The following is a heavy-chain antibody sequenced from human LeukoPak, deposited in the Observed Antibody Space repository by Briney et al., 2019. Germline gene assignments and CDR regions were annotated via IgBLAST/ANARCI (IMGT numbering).Heavy chain of an antibody. CDR2: ISGSGGST. J-gene: IGHJ4*02. V-gene: IGHV3-23*01. D-gene: IGHD3-22*01. Sequence: GGSLRLSCAASGFTFSSDAMSWVRQAPGKGLEWVSAISGSGGSTYYAGSVMGRFTIFRDNSKNTMYLQMNSLGAEDTAVYYCARGRDTSGYFFAYWGQGTLVTVSS. CDR1: GFTFSSDA. CDR3: ARGRDTSGYFFAY.